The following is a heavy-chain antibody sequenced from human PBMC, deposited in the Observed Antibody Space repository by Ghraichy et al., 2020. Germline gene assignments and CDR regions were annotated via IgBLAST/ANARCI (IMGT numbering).Heavy chain of an antibody. J-gene: IGHJ4*02. CDR1: GGSISSYY. CDR3: ARVNYDFWSGYYTGVSKGYYFDY. CDR2: IYYSGST. V-gene: IGHV4-59*01. D-gene: IGHD3-3*01. Sequence: SQTLSLTCTVSGGSISSYYWSWIRQPPGKGLEWIGYIYYSGSTNYNPSLKSRVTISVDTSKNQFSLKLSSVTAADTAVYYCARVNYDFWSGYYTGVSKGYYFDYWGQGTLVTVSS.